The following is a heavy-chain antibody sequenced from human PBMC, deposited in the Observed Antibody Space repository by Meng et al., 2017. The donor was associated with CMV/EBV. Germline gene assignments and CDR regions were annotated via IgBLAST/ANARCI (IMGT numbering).Heavy chain of an antibody. V-gene: IGHV3-21*01. D-gene: IGHD3-3*01. J-gene: IGHJ3*02. Sequence: GGSLRLSCKGSGYSFTSYWIGWVRQAPGKGLEWVSSISSSSSYIYYADSVKGRFTISRDNAKNSLHLQMNSLRAEDTAVYYCAREVYEALFASPGDAFDIWGQGTMVTVSS. CDR1: GYSFTSYW. CDR2: ISSSSSYI. CDR3: AREVYEALFASPGDAFDI.